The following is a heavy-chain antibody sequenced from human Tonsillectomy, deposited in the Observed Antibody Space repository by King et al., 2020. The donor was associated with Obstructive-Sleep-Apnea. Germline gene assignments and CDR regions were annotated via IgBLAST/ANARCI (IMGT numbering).Heavy chain of an antibody. D-gene: IGHD3-10*01. CDR1: GFTFSSYD. J-gene: IGHJ6*02. CDR2: IGTAGDT. V-gene: IGHV3-13*01. CDR3: ARGSRGVPRLNNYYYYGMDV. Sequence: VQLVESGGGLVQPGGSLRLSCAASGFTFSSYDMNWVRQATGKGLEWVSAIGTAGDTYYPGSLRARFTISRENAKNSLYLKMNSLRAGDTAVYYCARGSRGVPRLNNYYYYGMDVWGQGTTVTVSS.